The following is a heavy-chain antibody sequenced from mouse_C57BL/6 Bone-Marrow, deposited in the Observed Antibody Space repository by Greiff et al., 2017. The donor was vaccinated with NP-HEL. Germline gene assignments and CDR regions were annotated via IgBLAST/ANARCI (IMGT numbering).Heavy chain of an antibody. CDR1: GYTFTTYP. D-gene: IGHD3-2*02. V-gene: IGHV1-47*01. CDR3: ASKARLGHYFGD. J-gene: IGHJ2*01. CDR2: FHPYNDDT. Sequence: QVQLKQSGAELVKPGASVKMSCKASGYTFTTYPIEWMKQNHGKSLEWIGNFHPYNDDTNYNEKFKGKATLTVEKSSSTVYLELSRLTSDDSAVYYCASKARLGHYFGDWGKGTTLTVAS.